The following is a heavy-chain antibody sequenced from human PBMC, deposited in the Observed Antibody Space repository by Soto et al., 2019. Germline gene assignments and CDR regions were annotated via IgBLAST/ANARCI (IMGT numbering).Heavy chain of an antibody. CDR3: ARADGFGKLLYPRFFDY. D-gene: IGHD3-10*01. V-gene: IGHV4-30-4*01. CDR2: ISYSGST. CDR1: GGSINSVDYY. J-gene: IGHJ4*02. Sequence: QVQLQESGPGLVKPSQTLSLTCTVSGGSINSVDYYWSWIRQPPGKGLEWIGYISYSGSTFYNPNITNRVTLSLDTSKNQFSLTLSSVTGADTAVYYCARADGFGKLLYPRFFDYWGQGTLVTVSS.